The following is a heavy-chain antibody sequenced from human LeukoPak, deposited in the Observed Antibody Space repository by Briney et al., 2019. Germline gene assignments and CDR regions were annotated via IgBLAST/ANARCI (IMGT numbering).Heavy chain of an antibody. J-gene: IGHJ5*02. Sequence: GASVKVSCKVSGYTLTELSMHWVRQAPGKGLEWMGGFDPEDGETIYAQKFQGRVTITADKSTSTAYMELSSLRSEDTAVYYCARVRPLGYSSENWFDPWGQGTLVTVSS. D-gene: IGHD6-19*01. CDR3: ARVRPLGYSSENWFDP. CDR2: FDPEDGET. V-gene: IGHV1-24*01. CDR1: GYTLTELS.